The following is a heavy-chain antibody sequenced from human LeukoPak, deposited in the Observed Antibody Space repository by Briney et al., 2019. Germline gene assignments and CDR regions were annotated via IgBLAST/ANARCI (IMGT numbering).Heavy chain of an antibody. CDR1: GSTFSRYS. CDR3: ASLQSPNTYYYDSTPPDY. V-gene: IGHV3-48*01. J-gene: IGHJ4*02. D-gene: IGHD3-22*01. CDR2: ISSSSSTI. Sequence: GGSLRLSCAASGSTFSRYSMNWVCQAPWKGLEWVSYISSSSSTIYYADSVKGRFTISRDNAKNSLYLQMNSLRAEDTAVYYCASLQSPNTYYYDSTPPDYWGQGTLVTVSS.